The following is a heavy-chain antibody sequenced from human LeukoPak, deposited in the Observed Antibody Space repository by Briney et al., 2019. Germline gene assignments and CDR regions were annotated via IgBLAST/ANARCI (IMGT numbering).Heavy chain of an antibody. D-gene: IGHD3-10*01. CDR2: ISSSSSTI. Sequence: PGGSLRLSCAASGFTFSSYSMNWVRQAPGKGLEWVSYISSSSSTIYYADSVKGRFTISRDNAKNSLYLQMNSLRDEDTAVYYCARGAYYGSHKYYYYGMDVWGQGTTVTVSS. V-gene: IGHV3-48*02. CDR3: ARGAYYGSHKYYYYGMDV. J-gene: IGHJ6*02. CDR1: GFTFSSYS.